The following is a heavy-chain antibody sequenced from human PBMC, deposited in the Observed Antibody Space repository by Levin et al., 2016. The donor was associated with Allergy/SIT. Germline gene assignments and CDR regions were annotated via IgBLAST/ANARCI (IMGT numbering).Heavy chain of an antibody. J-gene: IGHJ4*02. Sequence: GGSLRLSCAASGFNFSDSHISWIRQVPGKGLEWVSYISSTGRTIYYADSVKGRFTISRDNSKNTLYLQMNSLRAEDTALYYCANSPNGGWYHDFWGQGTLVTVSS. CDR3: ANSPNGGWYHDF. CDR2: ISSTGRTI. D-gene: IGHD6-19*01. V-gene: IGHV3-11*01. CDR1: GFNFSDSH.